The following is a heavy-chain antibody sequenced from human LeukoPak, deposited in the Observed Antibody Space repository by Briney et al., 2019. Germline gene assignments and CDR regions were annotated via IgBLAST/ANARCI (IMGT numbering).Heavy chain of an antibody. CDR1: GYTLTELS. CDR2: FDPKGGKT. D-gene: IGHD2-8*01. Sequence: ASMKVSFKVSGYTLTELSMYWVRQAPGKGLEWMGGFDPKGGKTIYAQKFYGRVTMTDDTSTGKAYMELRSLRLADKAVYYYAYLTYCSNIVCQHFDYWGQGTLVTVSS. J-gene: IGHJ4*02. V-gene: IGHV1-24*01. CDR3: AYLTYCSNIVCQHFDY.